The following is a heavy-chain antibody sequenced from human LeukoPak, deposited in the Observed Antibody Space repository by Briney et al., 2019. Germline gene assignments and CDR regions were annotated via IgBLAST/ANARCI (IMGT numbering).Heavy chain of an antibody. CDR3: AKGQSPSYYYDRSGYYGTPVFDI. CDR1: GFTFSSYA. D-gene: IGHD3-22*01. CDR2: ISGSGGST. Sequence: GGSLRLSCAASGFTFSSYAMSWVRQAPGKGLEWVSAISGSGGSTYYADSVKGRFTISRDNSKNTLYLQMNSLRAEDTAVYYCAKGQSPSYYYDRSGYYGTPVFDIGGQGTMVTVP. J-gene: IGHJ3*02. V-gene: IGHV3-23*01.